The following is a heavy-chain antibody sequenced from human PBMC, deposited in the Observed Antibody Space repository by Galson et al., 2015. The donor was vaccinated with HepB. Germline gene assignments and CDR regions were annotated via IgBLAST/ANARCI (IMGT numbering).Heavy chain of an antibody. CDR3: AREFAFYTNGWYEGILTD. V-gene: IGHV3-30-3*01. D-gene: IGHD6-19*01. CDR2: ISYDGVNK. Sequence: SLRLSCAASGFTFSTYAVHWVRQAPGRGLEWVSVISYDGVNKYYAESVKRRFTNSRDNSKNTLYLHMDSLGADDTALYFGAREFAFYTNGWYEGILTDWGQGTLVTVSS. J-gene: IGHJ4*02. CDR1: GFTFSTYA.